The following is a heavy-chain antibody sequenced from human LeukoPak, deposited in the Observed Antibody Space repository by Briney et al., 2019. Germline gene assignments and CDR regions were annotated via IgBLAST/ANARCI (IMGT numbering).Heavy chain of an antibody. D-gene: IGHD2-21*02. J-gene: IGHJ4*02. CDR2: VNTKSGNT. CDR1: GYTFTRYD. V-gene: IGHV1-8*03. CDR3: ARLPPHCGGDCLSEFDY. Sequence: ASVKVSCKASGYTFTRYDINWVRQATGQGLEWLGWVNTKSGNTGSAQNFQGRVTITRDTSINTAYMELSSLRSEDTAIYYCARLPPHCGGDCLSEFDYWGQGTLVTVSS.